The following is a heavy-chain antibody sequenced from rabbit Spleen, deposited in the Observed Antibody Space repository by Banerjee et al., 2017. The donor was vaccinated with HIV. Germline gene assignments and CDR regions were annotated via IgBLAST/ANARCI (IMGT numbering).Heavy chain of an antibody. CDR1: GVSFSDKDV. J-gene: IGHJ4*01. D-gene: IGHD1-1*01. CDR3: ARDLVAVIGWNFNL. V-gene: IGHV1S45*01. CDR2: INIVTGKS. Sequence: EQLEESGGGLVKPEGSLTLTCKASGVSFSDKDVMCWVRQAAGKGLEWIACINIVTGKSVYASWAKGRFFMSRTSSTTVTLQMTSLTAADTATYFCARDLVAVIGWNFNLWGQGTLVTVS.